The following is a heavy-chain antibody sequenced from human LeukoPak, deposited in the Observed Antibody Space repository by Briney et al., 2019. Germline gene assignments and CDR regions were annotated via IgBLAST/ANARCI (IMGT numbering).Heavy chain of an antibody. CDR3: ARRTAMDSYFDY. V-gene: IGHV1-69*01. D-gene: IGHD5-18*01. CDR2: IIPIFGTA. J-gene: IGHJ4*02. CDR1: GGTFSSYA. Sequence: GSSVKVSCKASGGTFSSYAISWVRQAPGQGLEWMGGIIPIFGTANYAQKFQGRVTITADESTSTAYMGLSSLRSEDTAVYYCARRTAMDSYFDYWGQGTLVTVSS.